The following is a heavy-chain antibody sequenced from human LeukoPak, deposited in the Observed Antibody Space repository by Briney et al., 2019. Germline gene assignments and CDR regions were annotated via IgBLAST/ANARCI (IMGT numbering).Heavy chain of an antibody. J-gene: IGHJ4*02. CDR3: ARDLKKYNWNDRRAYFDY. CDR1: GGTFSSYA. V-gene: IGHV1-69*05. D-gene: IGHD1-20*01. Sequence: ASVKVSCKASGGTFSSYAISWVRQAPGQGLEWMGGIIPIFGTANYAQKFQGRVTITTDESTSTAYMELSSLRSEDTAVYYCARDLKKYNWNDRRAYFDYWGQGTLVTVSS. CDR2: IIPIFGTA.